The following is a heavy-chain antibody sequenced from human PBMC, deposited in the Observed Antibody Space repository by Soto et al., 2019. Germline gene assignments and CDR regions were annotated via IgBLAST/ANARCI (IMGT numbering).Heavy chain of an antibody. Sequence: ASVKVSCKASGYTFTSYGISWVRQAPGQGLEWMGWISAYNGNTNYAQKLQGRVTMTTDTSTSTAYMELRSLRSDDTAVYYCASIYYDSSGYRGYYYGMDVWGQGTTVPVSS. CDR2: ISAYNGNT. V-gene: IGHV1-18*04. CDR1: GYTFTSYG. J-gene: IGHJ6*02. CDR3: ASIYYDSSGYRGYYYGMDV. D-gene: IGHD3-22*01.